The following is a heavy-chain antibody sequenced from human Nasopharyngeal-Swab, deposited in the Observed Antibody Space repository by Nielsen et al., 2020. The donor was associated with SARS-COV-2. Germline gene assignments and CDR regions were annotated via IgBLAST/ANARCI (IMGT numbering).Heavy chain of an antibody. D-gene: IGHD3-22*01. CDR1: GFTFSSYS. J-gene: IGHJ3*02. CDR3: AREYDEVVVITGAFDI. V-gene: IGHV3-21*01. CDR2: ISSSSSYI. Sequence: GESLKISCAASGFTFSSYSMNWVRQAPGEGLEWVSSISSSSSYIYYADSVKGRFTISRDNAKNSLYLQMNSLRAEDTAVYYCAREYDEVVVITGAFDIWGQGTMVTVFS.